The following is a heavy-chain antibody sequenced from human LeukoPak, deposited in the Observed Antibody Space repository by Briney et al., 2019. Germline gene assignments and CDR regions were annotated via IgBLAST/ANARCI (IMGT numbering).Heavy chain of an antibody. V-gene: IGHV1-46*01. CDR3: ARDPLIAVAGTPFDY. J-gene: IGHJ4*02. CDR2: INPSDGST. CDR1: GYTFTSYG. D-gene: IGHD6-19*01. Sequence: ASVKVSCKASGYTFTSYGISWVRQAPGQGLEWMGIINPSDGSTTYAQKFQGRVTMTRDMSTSTVYMELSSLRSEDTAVYYCARDPLIAVAGTPFDYWGQGTLVTVSS.